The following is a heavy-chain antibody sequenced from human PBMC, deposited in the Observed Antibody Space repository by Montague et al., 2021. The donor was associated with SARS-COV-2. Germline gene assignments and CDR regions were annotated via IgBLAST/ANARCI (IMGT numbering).Heavy chain of an antibody. J-gene: IGHJ2*01. V-gene: IGHV2-70*01. CDR1: GFSLSTSGVG. Sequence: PALVKPTQTLTLTCTFSGFSLSTSGVGVGWIRQPPGKALEWLALIDWDDDKYYSTSLKTRLTISKDTSKNQVVLTMTNMDPVDTATYYCARTYGSGRGFDLWGRGTLVTVSS. D-gene: IGHD3-10*01. CDR2: IDWDDDK. CDR3: ARTYGSGRGFDL.